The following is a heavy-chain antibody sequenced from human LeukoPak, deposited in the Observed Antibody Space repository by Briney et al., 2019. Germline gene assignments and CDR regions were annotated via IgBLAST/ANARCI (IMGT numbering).Heavy chain of an antibody. CDR2: ISGSGGST. CDR3: AKDDDTAMVTATGYYGMDV. D-gene: IGHD5-18*01. J-gene: IGHJ6*02. Sequence: GGSLRLSCAASGFTFGSYAMHWVRQAPGKGLEWVSAISGSGGSTYYADSVKGRFTISRDNSKNTLYLQMNSLRAEDTAVYYCAKDDDTAMVTATGYYGMDVWGQGTTVTVSS. V-gene: IGHV3-23*01. CDR1: GFTFGSYA.